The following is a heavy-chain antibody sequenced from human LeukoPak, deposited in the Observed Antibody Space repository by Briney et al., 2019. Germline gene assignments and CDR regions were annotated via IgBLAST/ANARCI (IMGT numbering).Heavy chain of an antibody. V-gene: IGHV3-7*01. D-gene: IGHD5-12*01. Sequence: PGGSLRLSCAPSGFTFSSYLMSWVRQAPGKGLESVANIKEDGSAKYYVDSVKGRFTISRDNATNSLYLQMNNLSAEDTAVYYCVRDSPGYGAYDFDWGQGTLVTVSS. J-gene: IGHJ4*02. CDR1: GFTFSSYL. CDR2: IKEDGSAK. CDR3: VRDSPGYGAYDFD.